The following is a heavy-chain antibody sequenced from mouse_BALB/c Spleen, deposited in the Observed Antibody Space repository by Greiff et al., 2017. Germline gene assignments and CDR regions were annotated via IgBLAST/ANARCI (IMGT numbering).Heavy chain of an antibody. CDR2: INPSTGYT. CDR1: GYTFTSYW. D-gene: IGHD2-3*01. V-gene: IGHV1-7*01. CDR3: ARKAGYYKGVVGDY. J-gene: IGHJ2*01. Sequence: QVQLKESGAELAKPGASVKMSCKASGYTFTSYWMHWVKQRPGQGLEWIGYINPSTGYTEYNQKFKDKATLTADKSSSTAYMQLSSLTSEDSAVYYCARKAGYYKGVVGDYWGQGTTLTVSS.